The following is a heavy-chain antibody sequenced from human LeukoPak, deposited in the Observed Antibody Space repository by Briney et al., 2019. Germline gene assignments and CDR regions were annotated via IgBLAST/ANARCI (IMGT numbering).Heavy chain of an antibody. J-gene: IGHJ3*02. CDR1: GGSFSGYY. CDR3: ARDLSDYYGSGSYRPIDAFDI. Sequence: SETLSLTCGVYGGSFSGYYWSWIRQPPGKGLEWIGEINHSGSPNYNPSLKSRVTISIDTSKNQFSLKLSPVTAADTAVYYCARDLSDYYGSGSYRPIDAFDIWGQGTMVTVSS. D-gene: IGHD3-10*01. V-gene: IGHV4-34*01. CDR2: INHSGSP.